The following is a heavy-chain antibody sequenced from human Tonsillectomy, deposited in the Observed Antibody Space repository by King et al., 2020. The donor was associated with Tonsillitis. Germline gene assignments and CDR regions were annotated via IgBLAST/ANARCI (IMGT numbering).Heavy chain of an antibody. CDR2: INYSGST. CDR1: GGSISSYY. D-gene: IGHD6-19*01. V-gene: IGHV4-59*01. J-gene: IGHJ4*02. Sequence: QLQESGPGLVKPSETLSLTCTVSGGSISSYYWSWFRQPPGKGLEWSGYINYSGSTNYNPSLKSRVTISIDTAKNQFSLKLSSVTAADTAVYYCARVGGDSSGWFVDYWGQGTLVTVSS. CDR3: ARVGGDSSGWFVDY.